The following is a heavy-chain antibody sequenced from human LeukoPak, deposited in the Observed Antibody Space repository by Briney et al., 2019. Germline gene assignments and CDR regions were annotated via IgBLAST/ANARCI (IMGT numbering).Heavy chain of an antibody. Sequence: SETLSLTCTVSGDSISNSYWSWIRQPPGKGLEWIGYIYYTGSTNYNPSLKSRVTISVDTSKNLFSLRLSSVTAADTAIYYCARASGGYYNNWFDPWGQGTLVTVSS. J-gene: IGHJ5*02. D-gene: IGHD3-22*01. CDR3: ARASGGYYNNWFDP. CDR1: GDSISNSY. V-gene: IGHV4-59*01. CDR2: IYYTGST.